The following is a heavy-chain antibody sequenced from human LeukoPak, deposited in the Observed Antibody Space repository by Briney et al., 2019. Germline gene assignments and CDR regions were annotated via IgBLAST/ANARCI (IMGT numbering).Heavy chain of an antibody. J-gene: IGHJ6*03. V-gene: IGHV1-18*01. CDR1: GYTFTSYG. CDR2: ISAYNGNT. D-gene: IGHD6-6*01. Sequence: GASVTVSCKASGYTFTSYGISWVRQAPGQGGEWMGWISAYNGNTNYAQKLQGRVTITTDTSTSTAYMELRSLRSDDTAVYYCARHARSSSSSLVYYMDVWGKGTTVTVSS. CDR3: ARHARSSSSSLVYYMDV.